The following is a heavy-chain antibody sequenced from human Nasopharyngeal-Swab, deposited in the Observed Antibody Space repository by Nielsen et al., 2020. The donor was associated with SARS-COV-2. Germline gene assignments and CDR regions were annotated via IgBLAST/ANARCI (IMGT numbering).Heavy chain of an antibody. CDR1: GGSISSYY. J-gene: IGHJ4*02. D-gene: IGHD6-19*01. Sequence: SETLSLTCTVPGGSISSYYWSWIRQPPGKGLEWIGYIYYSGSTNYNPSLKSRVTISVDTSKNQFSLKLSSVTAADTAVYYCARAHSSGWYYFDYWGQGTLVTVSS. V-gene: IGHV4-59*01. CDR2: IYYSGST. CDR3: ARAHSSGWYYFDY.